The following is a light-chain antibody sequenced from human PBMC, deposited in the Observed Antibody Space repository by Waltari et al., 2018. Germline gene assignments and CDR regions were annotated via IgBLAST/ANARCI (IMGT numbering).Light chain of an antibody. V-gene: IGKV1-5*03. CDR3: QQCNSYLLT. CDR1: QSIGSP. J-gene: IGKJ4*01. Sequence: DIQMTQSPSNLSASVGDRVTITCRARQSIGSPLAWYQQKPGKAPKVVIYESSSLESGVPSRFSGSGSGTEFTLTISSLQPDDFATYYCQQCNSYLLTFGGGTKVEIK. CDR2: ESS.